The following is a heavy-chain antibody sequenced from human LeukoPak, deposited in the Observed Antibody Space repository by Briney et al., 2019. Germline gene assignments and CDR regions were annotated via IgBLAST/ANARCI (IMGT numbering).Heavy chain of an antibody. CDR2: ISGSGGST. V-gene: IGHV3-23*01. J-gene: IGHJ5*02. Sequence: GGCLRLSCAASGFTFSSYAMSWVRQAPGKGLEWVSAISGSGGSTYYADSVKGRFTISRDNSKNTLYLQMNSLRAEDTAVYYCAKNGGYSNYVGYNWFDPWGQGTLVTVSS. CDR3: AKNGGYSNYVGYNWFDP. CDR1: GFTFSSYA. D-gene: IGHD4-11*01.